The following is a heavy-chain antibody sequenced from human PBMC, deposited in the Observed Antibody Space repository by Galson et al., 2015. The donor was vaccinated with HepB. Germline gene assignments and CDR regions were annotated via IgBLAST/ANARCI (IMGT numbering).Heavy chain of an antibody. CDR2: IYYSGST. J-gene: IGHJ4*02. CDR3: ARDGPIAAGPFDY. D-gene: IGHD6-13*01. V-gene: IGHV4-59*12. Sequence: ETLSHTCTVSGGSISSYYWSWIRQPPGKGLEWIGYIYYSGSTYYNPSLKSRVTISVDTSKNQFSLKLSSVTAADTAVYYCARDGPIAAGPFDYWGQGTLVTVSS. CDR1: GGSISSYY.